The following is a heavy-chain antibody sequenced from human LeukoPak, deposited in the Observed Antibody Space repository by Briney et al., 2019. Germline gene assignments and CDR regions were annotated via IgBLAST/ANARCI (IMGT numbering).Heavy chain of an antibody. V-gene: IGHV3-30-3*01. CDR1: GFTFSGYS. Sequence: GGSLRLSCAASGFTFSGYSIHWVRQAPGKGLEWVAVISYDGSNKYYADSVKGRFTISRDNSKNTLYLQMISLRPEDTAVYYCARGGYGLGSYFYFYGMDVWGQGTTVTVSS. J-gene: IGHJ6*02. CDR2: ISYDGSNK. CDR3: ARGGYGLGSYFYFYGMDV. D-gene: IGHD3-10*01.